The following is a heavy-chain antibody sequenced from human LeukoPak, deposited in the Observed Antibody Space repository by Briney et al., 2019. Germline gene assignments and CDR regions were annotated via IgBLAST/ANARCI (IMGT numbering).Heavy chain of an antibody. J-gene: IGHJ4*02. V-gene: IGHV3-23*01. D-gene: IGHD6-19*01. CDR1: GFTFSSYA. CDR3: AKVGGGWYLGWVDY. CDR2: ISGSGGST. Sequence: GGSLRLSCAASGFTFSSYAMSWVRQAPGKGLEWVSAISGSGGSTYYADSVKGRFTISRDNSKNTLYLQMNSLRAEDTAVYYCAKVGGGWYLGWVDYWGQGTLVTVSS.